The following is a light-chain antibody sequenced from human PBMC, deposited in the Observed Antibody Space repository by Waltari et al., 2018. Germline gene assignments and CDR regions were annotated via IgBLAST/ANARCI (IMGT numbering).Light chain of an antibody. Sequence: QSALTQPASVSGSPGQSITISCTGTSSDVGGYNYVSWYQQHPGKAPKLMIYDVSNRPSGVSNHFSGSKSGNTASLTISGLQAEDEADYYCSSYTSSRTRVVFGGGTKLTVL. CDR2: DVS. J-gene: IGLJ2*01. CDR1: SSDVGGYNY. CDR3: SSYTSSRTRVV. V-gene: IGLV2-14*03.